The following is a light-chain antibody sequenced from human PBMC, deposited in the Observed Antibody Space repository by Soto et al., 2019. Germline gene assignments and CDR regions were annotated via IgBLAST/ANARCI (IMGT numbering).Light chain of an antibody. V-gene: IGLV1-51*01. CDR1: SSNIGNNY. CDR2: DNN. CDR3: GTWDSSLSVYV. Sequence: QSVLTQPPSVSAAPGQKVTISCSGSSSNIGNNYVSWYQHLPGTAPKFLIDDNNQRPSGIPDRFSGSKSGTSATLGITGLQTGDEADYYCGTWDSSLSVYVFGXGTKLTVL. J-gene: IGLJ1*01.